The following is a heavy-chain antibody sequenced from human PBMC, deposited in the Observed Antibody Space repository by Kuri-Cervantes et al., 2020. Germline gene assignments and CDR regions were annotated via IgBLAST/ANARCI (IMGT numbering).Heavy chain of an antibody. CDR3: ARLIVGATDYAYYFDY. Sequence: SETLSLTCAVYGGTFSGYYWSWIRQPPGKGLEWIGEINHRGSINYNPSLKSRVTISVDTSKNQFSLKLSSVTAADTAVYYCARLIVGATDYAYYFDYWGQGTLVTVSS. J-gene: IGHJ4*02. D-gene: IGHD1-26*01. CDR1: GGTFSGYY. CDR2: INHRGSI. V-gene: IGHV4-34*01.